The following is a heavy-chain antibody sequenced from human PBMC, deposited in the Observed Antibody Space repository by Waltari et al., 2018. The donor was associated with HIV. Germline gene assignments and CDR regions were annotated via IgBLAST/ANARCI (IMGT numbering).Heavy chain of an antibody. V-gene: IGHV4-30-4*08. J-gene: IGHJ3*02. CDR2: IYYNENP. Sequence: QVQLQESGPGLVKPSQTLSLTCPVSGDSVSSSDYYWNWIRQPPGKGLEWIGYIYYNENPYYNPSLKSRLTISLDRSKSQFSLKLSSVTAADTAVYYCARSRHDYYDSSGYYRGAFDIWGQGTMVPVSS. D-gene: IGHD3-22*01. CDR3: ARSRHDYYDSSGYYRGAFDI. CDR1: GDSVSSSDYY.